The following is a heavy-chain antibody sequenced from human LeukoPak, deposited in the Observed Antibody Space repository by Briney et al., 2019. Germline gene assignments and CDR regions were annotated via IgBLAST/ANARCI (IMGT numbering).Heavy chain of an antibody. CDR1: GFTFSSAG. J-gene: IGHJ3*02. V-gene: IGHV3-15*01. CDR2: FKSKSDGETT. D-gene: IGHD3/OR15-3a*01. Sequence: GGSLRLSCAASGFTFSSAGMSWVRQAPGQGREWVGRFKSKSDGETTDYAASVKGRFTISRDDSKNTLHLQMNSLKIEDTAVYYCTLGPQGAGGAFDIWGEGTMVRVSS. CDR3: TLGPQGAGGAFDI.